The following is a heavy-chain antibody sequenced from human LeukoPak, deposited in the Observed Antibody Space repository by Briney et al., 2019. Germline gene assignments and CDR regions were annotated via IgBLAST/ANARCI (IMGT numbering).Heavy chain of an antibody. CDR2: ISGSGGST. D-gene: IGHD1-7*01. CDR3: AKRSDITGTLAYYYYYYMDV. Sequence: GGSLRLSCAASGFTFSSYAMSWVRQAPGKGLEWVSAISGSGGSTYYADSVKGRFTISRDNSKNALYLQMNSLRAEDTAVYYCAKRSDITGTLAYYYYYYMDVWGKGTTVTVSS. J-gene: IGHJ6*03. CDR1: GFTFSSYA. V-gene: IGHV3-23*01.